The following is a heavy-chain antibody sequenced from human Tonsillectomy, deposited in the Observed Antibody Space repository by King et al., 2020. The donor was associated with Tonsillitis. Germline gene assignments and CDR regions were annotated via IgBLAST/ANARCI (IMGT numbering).Heavy chain of an antibody. D-gene: IGHD4-11*01. V-gene: IGHV5-51*01. CDR3: ATSYSNYFDY. CDR1: GYSFTNYW. CDR2: INLGDSDT. Sequence: VQLVESGAEVKKPGESLKISCKGSGYSFTNYWIGWVRQMPGKGLEWMGIINLGDSDTRYGPSFQGQVTISADRSISTAYLQWSGLKASDTAMYYCATSYSNYFDYWGQGTLVTVSS. J-gene: IGHJ4*02.